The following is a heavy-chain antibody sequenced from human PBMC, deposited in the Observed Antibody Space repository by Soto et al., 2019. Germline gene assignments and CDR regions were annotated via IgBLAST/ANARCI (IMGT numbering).Heavy chain of an antibody. CDR1: GGSISSSSYY. Sequence: SETLSLTCTVSGGSISSSSYYWGWIRQPPGKGLEWIGSIYYSGSTYYNPSLKSRVTISVDTSKNQFSLKLSSVTAADTAVYYCESTGHNRLDDYWGQGTLVT. CDR3: ESTGHNRLDDY. D-gene: IGHD4-17*01. CDR2: IYYSGST. V-gene: IGHV4-39*01. J-gene: IGHJ4*02.